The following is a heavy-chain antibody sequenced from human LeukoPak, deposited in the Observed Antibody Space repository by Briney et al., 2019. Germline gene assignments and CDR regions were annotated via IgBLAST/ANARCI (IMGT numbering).Heavy chain of an antibody. CDR2: ISGSGGST. J-gene: IGHJ4*02. Sequence: GGSLRLSCAASGFTFSSYAMSWVRQAPGKGLEWVSAISGSGGSTYYADSVKGRFTISRDNSKNTLYLQMNSLRAEDTAVYYCAKDLSYSSSWYKGGPIDYWGQGTLVTVSS. D-gene: IGHD6-13*01. CDR3: AKDLSYSSSWYKGGPIDY. V-gene: IGHV3-23*01. CDR1: GFTFSSYA.